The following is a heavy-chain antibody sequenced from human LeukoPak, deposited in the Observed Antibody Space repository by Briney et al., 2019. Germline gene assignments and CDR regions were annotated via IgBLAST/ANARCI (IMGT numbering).Heavy chain of an antibody. Sequence: ASVKVSCKASGYTFTRYDINWVRQATGQGLEWMGWMNTKSGNTGHAQKFQGRVTITRDTSISTVYMELSNLNSDDTAVYYCATDSQYSSGWFPFDYWGQGTLVTVSS. V-gene: IGHV1-8*03. D-gene: IGHD6-19*01. CDR3: ATDSQYSSGWFPFDY. CDR1: GYTFTRYD. J-gene: IGHJ4*02. CDR2: MNTKSGNT.